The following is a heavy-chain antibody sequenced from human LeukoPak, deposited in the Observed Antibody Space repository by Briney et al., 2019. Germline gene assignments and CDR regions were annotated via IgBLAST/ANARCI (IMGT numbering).Heavy chain of an antibody. CDR3: ARDYGDY. CDR1: GFTFDDYA. J-gene: IGHJ4*02. D-gene: IGHD3-10*01. Sequence: GGSLRLSCAASGFTFDDYAMHWVRQAPGKGLEWVAVISYDGSNKYYADSVKGRFTISRDNSKNTLYLQMNSLRAEDTAVYYCARDYGDYWGQGTLVTVSS. CDR2: ISYDGSNK. V-gene: IGHV3-30*01.